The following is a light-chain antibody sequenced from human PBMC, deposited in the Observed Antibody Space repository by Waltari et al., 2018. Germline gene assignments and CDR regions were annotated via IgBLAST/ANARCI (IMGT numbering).Light chain of an antibody. V-gene: IGKV1-5*03. CDR1: QSIGSW. Sequence: DIQMTQSPSTLSASVGDRVTITCRASQSIGSWLAWYQQKPGKASKVLIYKASTVESGVPSRFSGSGSGTEFTLTISSLQPDDFASYYCQQYQSYSSWTFGQGTKVEI. CDR2: KAS. J-gene: IGKJ1*01. CDR3: QQYQSYSSWT.